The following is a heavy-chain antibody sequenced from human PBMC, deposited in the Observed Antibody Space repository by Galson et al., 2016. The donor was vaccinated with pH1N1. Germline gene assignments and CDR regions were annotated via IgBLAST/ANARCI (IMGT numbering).Heavy chain of an antibody. D-gene: IGHD3-16*02. V-gene: IGHV3-7*01. CDR1: GFTFSNYG. Sequence: SLRLSCAASGFTFSNYGIHWVRQVPGKGLEWVANIKEDGSETYYVDSVRGRFTISRDNAKNSLYLQMNSLRDEDTSLYYCARAIGSRSAYWGQGTLVTVSS. CDR3: ARAIGSRSAY. CDR2: IKEDGSET. J-gene: IGHJ4*02.